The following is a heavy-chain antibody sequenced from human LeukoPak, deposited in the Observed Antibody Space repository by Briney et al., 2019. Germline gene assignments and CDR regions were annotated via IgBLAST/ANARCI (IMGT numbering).Heavy chain of an antibody. CDR3: ARELEMATNTLDY. J-gene: IGHJ4*02. CDR2: IKQDGSEK. Sequence: GGSLRLSCAASGFTFSSYWMSWVRQAPGKGLEWVANIKQDGSEKYYVDSVKGRFTISRDNAKNSLYLQMNNLRAEDTAVYYCARELEMATNTLDYWGQGTLVTVSS. D-gene: IGHD5-24*01. V-gene: IGHV3-7*01. CDR1: GFTFSSYW.